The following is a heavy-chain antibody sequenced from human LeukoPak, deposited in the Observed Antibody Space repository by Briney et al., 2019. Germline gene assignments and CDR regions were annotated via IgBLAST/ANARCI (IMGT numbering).Heavy chain of an antibody. CDR1: GGSIGSYY. D-gene: IGHD5-24*01. CDR2: VYFSGST. J-gene: IGHJ4*02. V-gene: IGHV4-59*01. CDR3: AREALALVFARFTIFNY. Sequence: SETLSLTCSVSGGSIGSYYWSWIRQSPGKGLEWLGNVYFSGSTNYNPSLKSRVTISVDTSNNQFSLKLTSVTAADTAVYYCAREALALVFARFTIFNYWGQGTLVTVSS.